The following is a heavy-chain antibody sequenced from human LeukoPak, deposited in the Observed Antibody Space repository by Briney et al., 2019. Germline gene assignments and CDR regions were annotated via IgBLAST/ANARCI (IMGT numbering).Heavy chain of an antibody. D-gene: IGHD3-10*01. CDR1: GFMFSSYW. V-gene: IGHV3-23*03. CDR3: AKRNTVVRGGPSFDY. J-gene: IGHJ4*02. CDR2: IFGAGKNTT. Sequence: GGSLRLSCAASGFMFSSYWMHWVRLSPGKGLEWVSIIFGAGKNTTYYADSVKGRFTVSRDNSKNTLYLQMTSLRPEDTAIYYCAKRNTVVRGGPSFDYWGQGILVAVSS.